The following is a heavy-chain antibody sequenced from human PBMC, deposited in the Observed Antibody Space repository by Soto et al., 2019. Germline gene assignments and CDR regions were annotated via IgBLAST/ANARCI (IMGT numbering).Heavy chain of an antibody. CDR1: GFTFSSNG. CDR2: IWYDGSNK. Sequence: GGSLRLSCAASGFTFSSNGMHWVRQAPGKGLEWVAVIWYDGSNKYYADSVKGRFTISRDNSKNTLYLQMNSLRAEDTAVYYCSRDWLDPYSCDSSGYYSPTHGMDVWGQGTTVTVSS. CDR3: SRDWLDPYSCDSSGYYSPTHGMDV. V-gene: IGHV3-33*01. D-gene: IGHD3-22*01. J-gene: IGHJ6*02.